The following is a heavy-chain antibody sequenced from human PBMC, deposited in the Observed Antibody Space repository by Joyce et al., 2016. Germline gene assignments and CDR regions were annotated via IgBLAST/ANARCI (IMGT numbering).Heavy chain of an antibody. Sequence: EVQLVESGGGLVQPGGSLRLSCAASGFSFSGYWIHWVRQPPGKGVVWGSRINTDGSSTRFADSVKGRFTISRDNAKNTLYLQMNSLRAEDTAVYYCVRGISARPGGPNWFDPWGQGTLVTVSS. CDR2: INTDGSST. CDR3: VRGISARPGGPNWFDP. D-gene: IGHD6-6*01. CDR1: GFSFSGYW. V-gene: IGHV3-74*01. J-gene: IGHJ5*02.